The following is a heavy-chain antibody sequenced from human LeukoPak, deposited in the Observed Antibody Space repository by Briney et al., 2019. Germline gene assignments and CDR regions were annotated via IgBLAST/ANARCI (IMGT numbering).Heavy chain of an antibody. CDR1: GFTFTDYS. V-gene: IGHV3-21*04. J-gene: IGHJ4*02. CDR3: AKDFWSGYYSGYFDY. D-gene: IGHD3-3*01. Sequence: PGGSLRLSCVASGFTFTDYSMNWVRQAPGKGLEWGSSISSSSNYIYYGDSVKGRFTISRDKSKNTLYLQMNSLRAEDTALYYCAKDFWSGYYSGYFDYWGQGTLVTVSS. CDR2: ISSSSNYI.